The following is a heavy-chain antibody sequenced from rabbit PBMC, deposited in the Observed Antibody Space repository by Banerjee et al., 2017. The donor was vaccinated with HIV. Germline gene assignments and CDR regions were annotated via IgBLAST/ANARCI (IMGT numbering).Heavy chain of an antibody. V-gene: IGHV1S45*01. D-gene: IGHD7-1*01. J-gene: IGHJ4*01. CDR2: INTGSGST. Sequence: QEQLVESGGGLVQPGGSLKLSCKASGFDFDTYGVSWVRQAPGKGLEWIGYINTGSGSTYYANWAKGRFTISKTSSTTVTLQMTSLTAADTATYFCAREGANSAGFSLWGPGTLVTVS. CDR3: AREGANSAGFSL. CDR1: GFDFDTYG.